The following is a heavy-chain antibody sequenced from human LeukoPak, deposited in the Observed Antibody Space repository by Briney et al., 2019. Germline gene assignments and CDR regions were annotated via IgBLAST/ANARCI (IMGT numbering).Heavy chain of an antibody. D-gene: IGHD4-17*01. J-gene: IGHJ4*02. Sequence: GWALRLSCTAAGFTLGDSAMSLVRQAPGKGLEWVGLIRSKAYGGTTEYAASVKGRFTISRDDSKSIAYLQMNSLKTEDTAVYYCTRDPTVATLDYWGQGTLVTVSS. V-gene: IGHV3-49*04. CDR3: TRDPTVATLDY. CDR1: GFTLGDSA. CDR2: IRSKAYGGTT.